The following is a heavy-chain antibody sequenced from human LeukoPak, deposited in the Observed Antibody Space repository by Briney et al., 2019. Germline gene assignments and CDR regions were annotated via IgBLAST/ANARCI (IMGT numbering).Heavy chain of an antibody. D-gene: IGHD3-9*01. Sequence: GASVKVSCKASGYTFTSYGISWVRQAPGQGLEWMGWISAYNGNTNYAQKLQGRVTMTTDTSTSTAYIELRSLRSDDTAVYYCARDGEVRYFDWLSQPNWFDPWGQGTLVTVSS. CDR2: ISAYNGNT. CDR1: GYTFTSYG. V-gene: IGHV1-18*04. J-gene: IGHJ5*02. CDR3: ARDGEVRYFDWLSQPNWFDP.